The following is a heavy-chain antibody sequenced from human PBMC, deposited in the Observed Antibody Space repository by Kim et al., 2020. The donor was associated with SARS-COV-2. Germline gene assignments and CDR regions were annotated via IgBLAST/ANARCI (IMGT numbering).Heavy chain of an antibody. Sequence: SETLSLTCAVYGGSFSGYYWSWIRQPPGKGLEWIGEINHSGSTNYNPSLKSRVTISVDTSKNQFSLKLSSVTAADTAVYYCAFSSWYSVPNWFDPWGQGTLVTVSS. CDR2: INHSGST. CDR3: AFSSWYSVPNWFDP. D-gene: IGHD6-13*01. V-gene: IGHV4-34*01. CDR1: GGSFSGYY. J-gene: IGHJ5*02.